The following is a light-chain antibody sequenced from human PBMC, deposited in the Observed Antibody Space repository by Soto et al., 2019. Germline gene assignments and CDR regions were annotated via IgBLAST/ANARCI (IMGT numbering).Light chain of an antibody. J-gene: IGKJ4*01. CDR2: GAS. Sequence: EIVLTQSPGTLSLSSGERATLSCRASQSVRSNYLAWYQQKPGQAPRLLIYGASSRATGIPDRFGGSESGTEFTLTISRLETEDFVVYYCQQYASSPLTFGGGTKVEIK. V-gene: IGKV3-20*01. CDR3: QQYASSPLT. CDR1: QSVRSNY.